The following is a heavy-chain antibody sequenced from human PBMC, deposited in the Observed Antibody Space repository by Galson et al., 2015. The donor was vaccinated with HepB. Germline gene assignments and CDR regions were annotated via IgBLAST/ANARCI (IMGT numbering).Heavy chain of an antibody. CDR3: ARERSGTLYLES. Sequence: SVKVSCKASGYTFTDYYMHWVRQAPGQGLEWMGLINCGSGGTSYPQKFKGRVTMTRDTSTSTVYMDLSSLRSEDTAMYYCARERSGTLYLESWGQGTLATVS. V-gene: IGHV1-46*01. CDR1: GYTFTDYY. J-gene: IGHJ4*02. D-gene: IGHD1-26*01. CDR2: INCGSGGT.